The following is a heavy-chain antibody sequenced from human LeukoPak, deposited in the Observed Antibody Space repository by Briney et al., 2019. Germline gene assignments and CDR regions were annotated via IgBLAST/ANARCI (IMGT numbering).Heavy chain of an antibody. D-gene: IGHD2-8*01. CDR3: ARDGYCTNGVCLNFDY. V-gene: IGHV1-2*02. J-gene: IGHJ4*02. CDR1: GYTFTCYY. Sequence: ASVKVSCKASGYTFTCYYMHWVRQAPGQGLEWMGWINPNSGGTNYAQKFQGRVTMTRDTSISTAYMELSRLRSDDMAVYYCARDGYCTNGVCLNFDYWGQGTLVTVSS. CDR2: INPNSGGT.